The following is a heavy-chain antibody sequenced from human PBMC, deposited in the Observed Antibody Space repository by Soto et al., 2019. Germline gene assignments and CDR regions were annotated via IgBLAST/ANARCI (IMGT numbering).Heavy chain of an antibody. J-gene: IGHJ4*02. V-gene: IGHV3-33*01. D-gene: IGHD2-2*01. CDR1: GFTFSSYG. Sequence: QVQLVESGGGVVQPGRSLRLSCAASGFTFSSYGMHWVRQAPGKGLEWVAVIWYDGSNKYYADSVKGRFTISRDNSKNTLYLQMNSLRAEDTAVYYCARDLVYCSSTSCQGPDYWGQGTLVTVSS. CDR2: IWYDGSNK. CDR3: ARDLVYCSSTSCQGPDY.